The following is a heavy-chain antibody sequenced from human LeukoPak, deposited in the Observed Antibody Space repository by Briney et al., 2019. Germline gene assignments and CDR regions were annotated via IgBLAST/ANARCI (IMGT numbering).Heavy chain of an antibody. J-gene: IGHJ4*02. D-gene: IGHD3-10*01. CDR1: GFTFSSYG. V-gene: IGHV3-30*02. Sequence: GGSLRLSCAASGFTFSSYGMSWVRQAPGRGLEWVAFIRYDGSNKYYADSVKGRFTISRDNSKNTLYLQMNSLRAEDTAVYYCAKPAITMVRGTKSPFDYWGQGTLVTVSS. CDR3: AKPAITMVRGTKSPFDY. CDR2: IRYDGSNK.